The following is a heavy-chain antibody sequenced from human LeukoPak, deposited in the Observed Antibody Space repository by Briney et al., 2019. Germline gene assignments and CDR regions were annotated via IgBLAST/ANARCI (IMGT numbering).Heavy chain of an antibody. V-gene: IGHV4-4*02. J-gene: IGHJ4*02. CDR2: IHRSGST. CDR3: AREIVGGFNPGAY. CDR1: PDSTTSNF. Sequence: PSETLSLTCTVSPDSTTSNFWSWVRQPPGKGLEWIGEIHRSGSTNYNPSLQSRVTIAIDRSKNQIALELSSVTAADTAVYYCAREIVGGFNPGAYWGQGTLVTVSS. D-gene: IGHD1-14*01.